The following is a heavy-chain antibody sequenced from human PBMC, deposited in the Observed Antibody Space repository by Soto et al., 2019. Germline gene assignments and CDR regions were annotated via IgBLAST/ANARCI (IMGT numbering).Heavy chain of an antibody. D-gene: IGHD1-7*01. CDR1: GGTFSSYA. CDR2: IIPIFGTA. V-gene: IGHV1-69*13. J-gene: IGHJ6*02. Sequence: GASVKVSCKASGGTFSSYAISWVRQAPGQGLEWMGGIIPIFGTANYAQKFQGRVTITADESTSTAYMELSSLRSEDTAVYYCARASPMNWNYVHYYGMDVWGQGTTVTVSS. CDR3: ARASPMNWNYVHYYGMDV.